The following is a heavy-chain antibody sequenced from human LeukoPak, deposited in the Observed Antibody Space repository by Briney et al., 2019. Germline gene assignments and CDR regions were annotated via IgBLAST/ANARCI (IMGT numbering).Heavy chain of an antibody. J-gene: IGHJ6*03. CDR2: INTDGSST. D-gene: IGHD6-13*01. V-gene: IGHV3-74*01. Sequence: GGSLRLSCAASGFTFSSYWMHWVRQAPGKGLVWVSRINTDGSSTSYADSVKGRFTISRDNAKNTLYLQMNSLRAEDTAVYYCARDHSSSWLPYYYYYYYMDVWGKGTTVTVSS. CDR1: GFTFSSYW. CDR3: ARDHSSSWLPYYYYYYYMDV.